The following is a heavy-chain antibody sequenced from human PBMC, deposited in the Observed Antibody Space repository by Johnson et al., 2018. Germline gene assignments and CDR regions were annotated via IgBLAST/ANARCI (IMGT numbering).Heavy chain of an antibody. CDR2: ISESGGRT. Sequence: MQLVQSGGGLVQPGGSLRLSCAASGFTFSNYAMSWVRQAPGKGLEWVSSISESGGRTYYADSVKGRFTISRDNSKNPRFLQMNSLRAEDTAVYSCAKVALRYFDGLHAALDIWGQGTMVTVSS. CDR1: GFTFSNYA. D-gene: IGHD3-9*01. V-gene: IGHV3-23*04. CDR3: AKVALRYFDGLHAALDI. J-gene: IGHJ3*02.